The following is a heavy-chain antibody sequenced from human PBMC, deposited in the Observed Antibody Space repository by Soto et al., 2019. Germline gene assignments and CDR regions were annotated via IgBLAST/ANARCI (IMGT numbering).Heavy chain of an antibody. CDR3: ARDRDNYGMDV. D-gene: IGHD2-15*01. CDR1: GGSIRSSNW. J-gene: IGHJ6*02. CDR2: IYHSGST. Sequence: SETLSLTCAVSGGSIRSSNWWSWVRQPPGKGLEWIGEIYHSGSTNYNPSLKSRVTISVDKSKNQFSLKQSSVTAADTAVYYCARDRDNYGMDVWGQGTTVTVSS. V-gene: IGHV4-4*02.